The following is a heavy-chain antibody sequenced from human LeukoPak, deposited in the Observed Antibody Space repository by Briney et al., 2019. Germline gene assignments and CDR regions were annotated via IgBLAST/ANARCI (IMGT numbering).Heavy chain of an antibody. Sequence: GGSLRLSCAASGFTFSSYGMHWVRQAPGKGLEWVAVISYDGSNKYYADSVKGRFTISRDNSKNTLYLQMNSLRAEDTAVYYCASWVYSSSSWGHYFDYWGQGTLVTVSS. D-gene: IGHD6-13*01. V-gene: IGHV3-30*03. J-gene: IGHJ4*02. CDR1: GFTFSSYG. CDR3: ASWVYSSSSWGHYFDY. CDR2: ISYDGSNK.